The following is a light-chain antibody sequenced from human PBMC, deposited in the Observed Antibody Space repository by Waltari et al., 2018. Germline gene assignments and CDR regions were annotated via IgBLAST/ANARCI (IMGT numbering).Light chain of an antibody. CDR2: GAS. CDR1: QSVSSSY. Sequence: DIVLTQSPGTLSLSPGERATLSCRASQSVSSSYLAWYQQKPGQAPRLLIYGASSRATGIPDRFSGSGSGTDFSLTISRLGPEDFAVYYCQRYGSSPLTFGGGTKVEIK. V-gene: IGKV3-20*01. CDR3: QRYGSSPLT. J-gene: IGKJ4*01.